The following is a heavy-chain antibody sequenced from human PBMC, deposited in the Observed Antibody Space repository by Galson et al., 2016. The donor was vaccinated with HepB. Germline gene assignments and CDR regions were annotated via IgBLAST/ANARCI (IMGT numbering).Heavy chain of an antibody. Sequence: SLRLSCAASGFSFTNARMNWVRQGPGKGLEWVARIRERTDGGTTDYAAPVKGRLTISRDDSKNMLFLQMNSLKTEDTGVYYCTTTTRLQYDYYFENWGLGTLVTVSS. CDR3: TTTTRLQYDYYFEN. J-gene: IGHJ4*02. CDR2: IRERTDGGTT. V-gene: IGHV3-15*07. D-gene: IGHD4-11*01. CDR1: GFSFTNAR.